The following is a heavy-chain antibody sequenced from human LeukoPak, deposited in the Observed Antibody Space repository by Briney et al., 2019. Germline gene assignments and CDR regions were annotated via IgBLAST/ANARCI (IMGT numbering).Heavy chain of an antibody. CDR2: ISWNSGSI. D-gene: IGHD6-13*01. V-gene: IGHV3-9*01. CDR1: GFTFSSYS. CDR3: AKDVAAAGTRHFQH. Sequence: GGSLRLSCAASGFTFSSYSMNWVRQAPGKGLEWVSGISWNSGSIGYADSVKGRFTISRDNAKNSLYLQMNSLRAEDTALYYCAKDVAAAGTRHFQHWGQGTLVTVSS. J-gene: IGHJ1*01.